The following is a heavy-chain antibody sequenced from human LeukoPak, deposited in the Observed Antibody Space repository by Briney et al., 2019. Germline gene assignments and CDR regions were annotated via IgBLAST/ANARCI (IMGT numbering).Heavy chain of an antibody. Sequence: ASVKVSCKTSGYTFTNYGISWVRQAPGLGLEWMGWISAYNGNTNYAQKVQGRVTMTTDTSTSTAYMELRSLRFDDTAVYYCARDQSVRLLQTSSTYFKHVFAIWGQGSMVTVSS. D-gene: IGHD6-13*01. V-gene: IGHV1-18*01. CDR3: ARDQSVRLLQTSSTYFKHVFAI. J-gene: IGHJ3*02. CDR1: GYTFTNYG. CDR2: ISAYNGNT.